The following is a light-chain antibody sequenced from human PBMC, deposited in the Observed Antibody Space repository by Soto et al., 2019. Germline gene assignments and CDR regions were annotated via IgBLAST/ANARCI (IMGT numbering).Light chain of an antibody. CDR2: DVS. V-gene: IGLV2-14*01. CDR3: SSYTSSSTLGVV. CDR1: SSDVGGYNY. J-gene: IGLJ2*01. Sequence: QSVLTQPASVSGSPGQSITISCTGTSSDVGGYNYVSWYQQHPGKAPKLMIYDVSNRPSGVSNRFSGSKSGNRASLTISGLQAEDEADYFCSSYTSSSTLGVVFGGGTKVTVL.